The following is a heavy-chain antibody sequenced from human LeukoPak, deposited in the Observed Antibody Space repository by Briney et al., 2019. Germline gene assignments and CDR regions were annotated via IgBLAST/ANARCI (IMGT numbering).Heavy chain of an antibody. CDR2: IYYSGST. CDR1: GGSISSSSYY. CDR3: ARRKYGSGSYS. Sequence: SETLSLTCTVSGGSISSSSYYWGWIRQPPGKGLEWIGSIYYSGSTYYNPSLKSRVTISVDTSKNQFSLKLSSVTAADTAVYYCARRKYGSGSYSWGQGTLVTVSS. J-gene: IGHJ4*02. V-gene: IGHV4-39*01. D-gene: IGHD3-10*01.